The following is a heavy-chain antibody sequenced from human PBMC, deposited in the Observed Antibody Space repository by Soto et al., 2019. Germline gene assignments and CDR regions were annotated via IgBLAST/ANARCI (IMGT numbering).Heavy chain of an antibody. CDR3: ANSVTAAPVSDAFDI. CDR1: GFTFSSYS. D-gene: IGHD2-2*01. V-gene: IGHV3-21*01. Sequence: EVQLVESGGGLVKPGGSLRLSCAASGFTFSSYSMNWVRQAPGKGLEWGSSISSSSSYIYYADSVKGRFTISRDNAKNSLYLQMNSLKAEETAVYYCANSVTAAPVSDAFDIWGQGTMVTVSS. CDR2: ISSSSSYI. J-gene: IGHJ3*02.